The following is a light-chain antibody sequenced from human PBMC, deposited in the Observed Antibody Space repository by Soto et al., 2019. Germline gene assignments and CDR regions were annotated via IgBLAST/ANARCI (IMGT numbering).Light chain of an antibody. J-gene: IGLJ2*01. CDR1: SSNIGSNY. CDR3: AAWDDSLSGHVV. CDR2: SNN. Sequence: QSVLTQPPSASGTPGQRVTISCSGRSSNIGSNYVYWYQQLPGTAPKLLIYSNNQRPSGVPDRFSGSKSGTSASLAISGLRSEDEADYYCAAWDDSLSGHVVFGVGTKVTVL. V-gene: IGLV1-47*02.